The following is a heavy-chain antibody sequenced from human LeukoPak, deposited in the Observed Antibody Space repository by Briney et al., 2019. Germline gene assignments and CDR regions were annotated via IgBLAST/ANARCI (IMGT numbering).Heavy chain of an antibody. D-gene: IGHD2-2*01. V-gene: IGHV3-23*01. Sequence: GGSLRLSCAASGFTFSSYAMSWVRQAPGKGLEWVSAISGSGGSTYYADSVKGRFTISRDNAKNSLYLQMNSLRAEDTAVYYCARGRCSSTSCYEYYFDYWGQGTLVTVSS. CDR3: ARGRCSSTSCYEYYFDY. CDR1: GFTFSSYA. CDR2: ISGSGGST. J-gene: IGHJ4*02.